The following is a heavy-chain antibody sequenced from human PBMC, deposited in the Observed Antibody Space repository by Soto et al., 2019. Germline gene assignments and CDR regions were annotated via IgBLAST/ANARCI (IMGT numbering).Heavy chain of an antibody. V-gene: IGHV3-30*18. CDR2: ISYDGSNK. CDR3: EKDQSYLGLVLDY. Sequence: QVQLVESGGGVVQPGRSLRLSCAVSGFTFSSYGMHWVRQARGKGLEWVAVISYDGSNKYYPDSVKGRFTISRDNSKNTLYLHMNSLRAEDTAVYYCEKDQSYLGLVLDYWGQGTLLTFSS. CDR1: GFTFSSYG. J-gene: IGHJ4*02. D-gene: IGHD6-19*01.